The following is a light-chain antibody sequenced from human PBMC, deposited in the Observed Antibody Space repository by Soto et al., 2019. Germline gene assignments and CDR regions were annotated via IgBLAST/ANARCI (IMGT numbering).Light chain of an antibody. CDR2: GAS. CDR1: QSVSDN. J-gene: IGKJ4*01. V-gene: IGKV3D-15*01. Sequence: EIVLTQSPATLSVSPGVRVTLSCRASQSVSDNLAWSQQKPGQAPRLLIYGASIRATDIPGRFSGSGSGTEFSLTISSLQSEDFAVYYCQQYNDWPLTFGGGTKVEIK. CDR3: QQYNDWPLT.